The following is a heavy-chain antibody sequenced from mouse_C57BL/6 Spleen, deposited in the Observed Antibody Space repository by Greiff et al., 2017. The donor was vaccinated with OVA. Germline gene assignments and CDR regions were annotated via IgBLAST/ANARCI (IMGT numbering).Heavy chain of an antibody. V-gene: IGHV1-55*01. CDR3: ASEGITTVVEGYFDV. J-gene: IGHJ1*03. CDR1: GYTFTSYW. CDR2: IYPGSGST. D-gene: IGHD1-1*01. Sequence: VQLQQPGAELVKPGASVKMSCKASGYTFTSYWITWVKQRPGQGLEWIGDIYPGSGSTNYNEKFKSKATLTVDTSSSTAYMQLSSLTSEDSAVYYCASEGITTVVEGYFDVWGTGTTVTVSS.